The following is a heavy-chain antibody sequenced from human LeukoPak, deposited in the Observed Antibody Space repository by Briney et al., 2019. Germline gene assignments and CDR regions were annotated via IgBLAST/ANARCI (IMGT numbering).Heavy chain of an antibody. CDR1: GFTFSSYA. V-gene: IGHV3-23*01. J-gene: IGHJ6*02. D-gene: IGHD1-14*01. CDR2: ISGSGGST. CDR3: AKTIVPTRNYDYYYGMDV. Sequence: GGSLRLSCAASGFTFSSYAKSWVRQAPGKGLEWVSAISGSGGSTYYADSVKGRFTISRDNSKSTLYLQMNSLRAEDAAVYYCAKTIVPTRNYDYYYGMDVWGQGTTVTVSS.